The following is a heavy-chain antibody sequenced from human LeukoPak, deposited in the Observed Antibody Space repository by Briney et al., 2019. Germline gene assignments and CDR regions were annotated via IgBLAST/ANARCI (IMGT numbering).Heavy chain of an antibody. CDR1: GYSISTGYY. Sequence: SETLSLTCDVSGYSISTGYYWGWIRQPPGKGLEWIGTIYHNGNTYYNPSLNSRATISVDTSRNQFSLELSSVTAADTAVFYCARARYNYGDSDYWGQGTLVTVSS. CDR3: ARARYNYGDSDY. CDR2: IYHNGNT. V-gene: IGHV4-38-2*01. J-gene: IGHJ4*02. D-gene: IGHD5-18*01.